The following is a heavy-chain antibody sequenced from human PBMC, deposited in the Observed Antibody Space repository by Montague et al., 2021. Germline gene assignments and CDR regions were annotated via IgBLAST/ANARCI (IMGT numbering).Heavy chain of an antibody. D-gene: IGHD3-10*01. J-gene: IGHJ5*02. CDR3: AKQDYFVSGTSYKGFDP. CDR2: MFYGGAT. CDR1: SGSIFHAH. V-gene: IGHV4-59*08. Sequence: ETQSLTCTVSSGSIFHAHWSWVRQPPGKGLEWLGSMFYGGATSNNPSLKSRVTMSIDTSTNQFSLKLSFVTAADTAVYYCAKQDYFVSGTSYKGFDPWGQGILVTVSS.